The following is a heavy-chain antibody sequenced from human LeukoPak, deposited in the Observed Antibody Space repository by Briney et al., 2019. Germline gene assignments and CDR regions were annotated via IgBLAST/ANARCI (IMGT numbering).Heavy chain of an antibody. CDR1: GYTFTGYY. D-gene: IGHD3-10*01. CDR2: INPNSGGT. V-gene: IGHV1-2*02. Sequence: GASVKVSCKASGYTFTGYYMHWVRQATGQGLEWMGWINPNSGGTNYAQKFQDRVTMTRDTSISTAYMELSRLRSDDTAVYYCARVVGGNYYGSETDDYWGQGTLVTVSS. CDR3: ARVVGGNYYGSETDDY. J-gene: IGHJ4*02.